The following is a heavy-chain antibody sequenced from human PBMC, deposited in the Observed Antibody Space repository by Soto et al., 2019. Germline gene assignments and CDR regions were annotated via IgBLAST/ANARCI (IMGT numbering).Heavy chain of an antibody. CDR2: ISGTGGTT. V-gene: IGHV3-23*01. CDR3: AKDPPVRRRELIPGQRDMGN. CDR1: GFTFNNYG. Sequence: GGSLRLSCAASGFTFNNYGMSWVRQAPGRGLEWVSSISGTGGTTYYADSVMGRFTISRDNSKNTLYLQMSSLRADDTAVYYCAKDPPVRRRELIPGQRDMGNWGQGTLVTVSS. J-gene: IGHJ4*02. D-gene: IGHD2-15*01.